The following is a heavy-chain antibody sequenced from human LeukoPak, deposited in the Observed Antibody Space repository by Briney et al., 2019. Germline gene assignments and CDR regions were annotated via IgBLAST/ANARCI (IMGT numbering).Heavy chain of an antibody. CDR1: GGSISSSSYY. CDR3: ARTGTSGWPSLPWYFDL. J-gene: IGHJ2*01. CDR2: IYYSGST. Sequence: PSETLSLTCTVSGGSISSSSYYWGWIRQPPGKGLEWIGSIYYSGSTYYNPSLKSRVTISVDTSKNQFSLKLSSVTAADTAVYYCARTGTSGWPSLPWYFDLWGRGTLVTVSS. D-gene: IGHD6-19*01. V-gene: IGHV4-39*07.